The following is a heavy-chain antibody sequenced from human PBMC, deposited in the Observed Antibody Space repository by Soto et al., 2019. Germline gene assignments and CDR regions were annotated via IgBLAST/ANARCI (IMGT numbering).Heavy chain of an antibody. V-gene: IGHV1-2*02. CDR1: GYTFTDYF. Sequence: VEMVQSGAEVKKPGASVRVSCKASGYTFTDYFIHWVRQAPGQGLEWLGWINPNSGGTNYAQKFQGRVTMTRDTSITTVYLDLSRPRSDDTATYYWARDTKIPANAIHDGRWGQGTLVTVSS. J-gene: IGHJ4*02. CDR2: INPNSGGT. D-gene: IGHD2-2*01. CDR3: ARDTKIPANAIHDGR.